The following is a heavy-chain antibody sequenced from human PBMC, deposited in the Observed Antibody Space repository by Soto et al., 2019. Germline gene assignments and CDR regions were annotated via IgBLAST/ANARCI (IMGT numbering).Heavy chain of an antibody. V-gene: IGHV4-34*01. D-gene: IGHD2-21*02. CDR3: AREPYGGNSGFDY. CDR1: GGSFSGYY. J-gene: IGHJ4*02. CDR2: INHSGST. Sequence: PSETLSLTCAVYGGSFSGYYWSWIRQPPGKGLEWIGEINHSGSTNYNPSLKSRVTISVDTSKNQFSLKLSSVTAADTAVYYCAREPYGGNSGFDYWGQGTLVTVSS.